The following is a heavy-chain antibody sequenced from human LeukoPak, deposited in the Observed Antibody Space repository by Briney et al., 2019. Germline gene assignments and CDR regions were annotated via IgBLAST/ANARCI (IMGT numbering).Heavy chain of an antibody. V-gene: IGHV3-53*01. Sequence: TAGSLRLSCAASGFTVSSNYMSWVRQAPGKGLEWISVIYSGGSTYYADSVKGRFTISRDNSKNTLYLQMNSLRAEDTAVYYCARGYCGGDCYFDYWGQGTLVTVSS. CDR1: GFTVSSNY. CDR3: ARGYCGGDCYFDY. D-gene: IGHD2-21*02. J-gene: IGHJ4*02. CDR2: IYSGGST.